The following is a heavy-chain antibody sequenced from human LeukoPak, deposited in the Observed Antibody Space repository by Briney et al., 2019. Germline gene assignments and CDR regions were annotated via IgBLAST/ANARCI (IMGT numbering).Heavy chain of an antibody. CDR1: GFIFSNYD. V-gene: IGHV3-30*03. Sequence: GRSLRLSCAASGFIFSNYDMHWVRQAPGKGLEWVAVISHDGGNKYYGDSVKGRFTISRDNSKNTLYMQMNSLRAEDTAVYYCARIHYYYYYMDVWGKGTTVTISS. J-gene: IGHJ6*03. CDR2: ISHDGGNK. CDR3: ARIHYYYYYMDV.